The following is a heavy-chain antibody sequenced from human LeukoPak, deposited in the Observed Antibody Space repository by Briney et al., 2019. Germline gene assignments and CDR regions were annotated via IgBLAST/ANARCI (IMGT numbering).Heavy chain of an antibody. V-gene: IGHV1-69*13. Sequence: SVKVSCKASGGTFSSYAISWVRQAPGQGLEWMGGIIPIFGTANYAQKFQGRVTITADESTSTAYMELSSLRSEDTAVYYCARGGPLEFPYYYYYMDVWGKGTTVTVSS. CDR3: ARGGPLEFPYYYYYMDV. CDR1: GGTFSSYA. CDR2: IIPIFGTA. D-gene: IGHD3-10*01. J-gene: IGHJ6*03.